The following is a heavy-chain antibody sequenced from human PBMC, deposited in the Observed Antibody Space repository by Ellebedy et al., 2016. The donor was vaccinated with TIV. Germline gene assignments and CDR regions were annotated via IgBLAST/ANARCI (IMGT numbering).Heavy chain of an antibody. CDR2: ISAYNGAT. J-gene: IGHJ4*02. Sequence: ASVKVSCKASGYTFTSYGIIWVRQAPGQGLEWMGWISAYNGATNYARNLEDSVTMTTATSTNTAYMELRSLRSDDTAVYYCVREEHFGNYAAPPHFWGQGTLVTVSS. CDR3: VREEHFGNYAAPPHF. D-gene: IGHD4/OR15-4a*01. CDR1: GYTFTSYG. V-gene: IGHV1-18*04.